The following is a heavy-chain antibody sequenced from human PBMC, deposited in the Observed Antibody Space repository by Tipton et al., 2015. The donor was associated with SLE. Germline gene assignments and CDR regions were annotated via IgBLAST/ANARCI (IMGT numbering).Heavy chain of an antibody. Sequence: SLRLSCAASGFTFSTYVMHWVRQAPGQGLQWVSTITGSGGSTYYADFLKGRFTISRDNSKNTLYLQMNSLRAEDTAIYYCAKGYDFWTGYISDFYGMDVWGQGTTVTVSS. V-gene: IGHV3-23*01. J-gene: IGHJ6*02. D-gene: IGHD3-3*01. CDR1: GFTFSTYV. CDR3: AKGYDFWTGYISDFYGMDV. CDR2: ITGSGGST.